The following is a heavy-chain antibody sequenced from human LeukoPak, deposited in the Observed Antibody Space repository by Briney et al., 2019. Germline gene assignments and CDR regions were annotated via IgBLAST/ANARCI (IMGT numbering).Heavy chain of an antibody. D-gene: IGHD6-6*01. CDR2: IYPGDSDI. Sequence: GESLKISCKGSGYSFTSYWIGWVRQMPGKGLEWMGIIYPGDSDIRYSPSFQGQVTISADKSISTAYLQWSSLKASDTAMYYCASSYSSSSGDPNWFDPWGQGTLVTVSS. V-gene: IGHV5-51*01. CDR1: GYSFTSYW. J-gene: IGHJ5*02. CDR3: ASSYSSSSGDPNWFDP.